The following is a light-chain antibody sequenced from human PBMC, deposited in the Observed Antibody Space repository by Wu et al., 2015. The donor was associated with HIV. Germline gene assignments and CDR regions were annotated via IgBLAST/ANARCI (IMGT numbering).Light chain of an antibody. CDR1: QSVSSY. J-gene: IGKJ1*01. Sequence: DIQMTQSPSSLSASVGDRVTITCRASQSVSSYLNWYQQKPGKAPKLLIYAPSSLQSGVPSRFSGSGSGTDFTLTISSLQPEDLLTYYCQQSYTSLRTFGQGTKVE. CDR3: QQSYTSLRT. V-gene: IGKV1-39*01. CDR2: APS.